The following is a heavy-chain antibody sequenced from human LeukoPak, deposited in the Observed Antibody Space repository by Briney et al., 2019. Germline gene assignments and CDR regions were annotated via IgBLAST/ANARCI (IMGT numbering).Heavy chain of an antibody. D-gene: IGHD6-13*01. V-gene: IGHV1-2*02. CDR1: GYTFTDYY. CDR3: APLFSSTWYRFDS. CDR2: VNPNSGDT. Sequence: GASVKVSCKASGYTFTDYYIHWVRQAPGQGLEWMGWVNPNSGDTNHAHKFQGRVTMTSETSISTAYMDLNRVRSDDTAVYYCAPLFSSTWYRFDSWGQGTLVTVSS. J-gene: IGHJ4*02.